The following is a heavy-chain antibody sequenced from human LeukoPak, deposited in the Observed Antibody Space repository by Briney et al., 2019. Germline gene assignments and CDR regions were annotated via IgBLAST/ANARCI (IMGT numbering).Heavy chain of an antibody. CDR3: ARNTVTRIIKIYYYYMDV. CDR1: GFTFSSYS. D-gene: IGHD4-17*01. J-gene: IGHJ6*03. V-gene: IGHV3-48*01. Sequence: PGGSLRLSCAASGFTFSSYSMNWVRQAPGKGLEWVSYISGSSSTIYYADSVKGRFTISRDNAKNSLYLQMNSLRAEDTAVYYCARNTVTRIIKIYYYYMDVWGKGTTVTVSS. CDR2: ISGSSSTI.